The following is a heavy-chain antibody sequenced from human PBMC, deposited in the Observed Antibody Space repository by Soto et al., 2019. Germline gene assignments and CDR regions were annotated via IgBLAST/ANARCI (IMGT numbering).Heavy chain of an antibody. CDR3: ARDQLYYNDISGRPLNAFDV. V-gene: IGHV3-48*01. CDR1: GFTFRNYC. CDR2: IGIGSSTK. J-gene: IGHJ3*01. Sequence: GGSLRLSCAASGFTFRNYCMNWVRQAPGKGLEWVSYIGIGSSTKYYADSVEGRFTISRDNAKNSLYLQMNSLRAEDTAVYYCARDQLYYNDISGRPLNAFDVWGQGTMVTVSS. D-gene: IGHD3-22*01.